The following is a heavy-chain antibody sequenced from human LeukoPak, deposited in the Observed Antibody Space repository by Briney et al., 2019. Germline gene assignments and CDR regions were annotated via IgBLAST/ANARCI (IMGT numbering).Heavy chain of an antibody. V-gene: IGHV1-46*01. CDR1: GYTFTSYY. CDR2: INPSGGST. CDR3: ARAIIAVAGFDY. D-gene: IGHD6-19*01. J-gene: IGHJ4*02. Sequence: ASVKDSCKASGYTFTSYYMHWVRQAPGQGLEWMGIINPSGGSTSYAQKFQGRVTMTRDTSTSTVYMELSSLRSEDTAVYYCARAIIAVAGFDYWGQGTLVTVSS.